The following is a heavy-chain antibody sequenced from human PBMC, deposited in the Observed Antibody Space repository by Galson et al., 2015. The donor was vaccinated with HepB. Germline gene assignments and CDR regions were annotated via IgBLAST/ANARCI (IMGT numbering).Heavy chain of an antibody. CDR3: ARPSCSSTSCYLDY. CDR2: IYYSGST. Sequence: LSLTCTVSGGSISSSSYYRGWIRQPPGKGLEWIGSIYYSGSTYYNPSLKSRVTISVDTSKNQFSLKLSSVTAADTAVYYCARPSCSSTSCYLDYWGQGTLVTVSS. D-gene: IGHD2-2*01. CDR1: GGSISSSSYY. V-gene: IGHV4-39*01. J-gene: IGHJ4*02.